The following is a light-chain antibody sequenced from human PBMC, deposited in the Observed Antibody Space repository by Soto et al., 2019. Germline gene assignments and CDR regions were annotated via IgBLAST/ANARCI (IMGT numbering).Light chain of an antibody. Sequence: IQMTQSPSSLSASVGDRVTITCQASRDIDNYLTWYQQKPGKAPNLLIYDASNLETGVTLRLSGSRSGTHFTLTISSLQPEDIGTYYCHQYDNRPFTFGQGTKLEIK. CDR2: DAS. CDR3: HQYDNRPFT. CDR1: RDIDNY. J-gene: IGKJ2*01. V-gene: IGKV1-33*01.